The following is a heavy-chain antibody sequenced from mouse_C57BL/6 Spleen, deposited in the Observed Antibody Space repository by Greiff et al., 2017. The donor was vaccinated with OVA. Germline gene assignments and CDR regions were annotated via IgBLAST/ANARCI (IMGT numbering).Heavy chain of an antibody. J-gene: IGHJ4*01. CDR3: AIYYSNYGGYYAMDY. CDR1: GYAFSSSW. V-gene: IGHV1-82*01. D-gene: IGHD2-5*01. Sequence: VQLQQSGPELVKPGASVKISCKASGYAFSSSWMNWVKQRPGKGLEWIGRIYPGDGDTNYNGKFKGKATLTADKSSSTAYMQLSSLTSEDSAVYFCAIYYSNYGGYYAMDYWGQGTSVTVSS. CDR2: IYPGDGDT.